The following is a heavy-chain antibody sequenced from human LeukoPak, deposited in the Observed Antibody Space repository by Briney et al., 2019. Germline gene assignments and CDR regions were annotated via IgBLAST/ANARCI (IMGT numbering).Heavy chain of an antibody. J-gene: IGHJ4*02. Sequence: GGSLRLSCAASGFTSSDYYMSWIRQAPGKGLEWVSYISSSGSTIYYADSVKGRFTISRDNAKNSLYLQMNSLRAEDTAVYYCASEGRQLALTYWGQGTLVTVSS. V-gene: IGHV3-11*01. CDR2: ISSSGSTI. CDR1: GFTSSDYY. CDR3: ASEGRQLALTY. D-gene: IGHD6-13*01.